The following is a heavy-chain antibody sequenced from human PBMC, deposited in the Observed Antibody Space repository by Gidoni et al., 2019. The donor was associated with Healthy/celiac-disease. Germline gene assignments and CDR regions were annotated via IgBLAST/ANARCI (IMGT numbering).Heavy chain of an antibody. D-gene: IGHD5-12*01. J-gene: IGHJ4*02. V-gene: IGHV4-39*01. CDR2: IYYSGST. CDR1: GGSISSRSYY. CDR3: ACLYGYSGYEDYYFDY. Sequence: QLQLQESGPGLVKPSETLSLTCTVSGGSISSRSYYWGWIRQPPGKGLEWIGSIYYSGSTYYNPSLKSRVTISVDTSKNQFSLKLSSVTAADTAVYYCACLYGYSGYEDYYFDYWGQGTLVTVSS.